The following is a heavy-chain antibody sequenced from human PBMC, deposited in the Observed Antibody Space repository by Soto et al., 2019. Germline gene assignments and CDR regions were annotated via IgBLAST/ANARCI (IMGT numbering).Heavy chain of an antibody. V-gene: IGHV1-18*04. CDR1: GYTSADCG. Sequence: GASVKVSCKASGYTSADCGISWVRQAPGQGLEWMGWVSGNNGASNPAQKVQGRITMTLDTSTSVSYMALRSLRSDDTAIYYCVRDQKYFRVNGNWFDSWGQGTMVTVSS. CDR3: VRDQKYFRVNGNWFDS. D-gene: IGHD2-2*01. CDR2: VSGNNGAS. J-gene: IGHJ5*01.